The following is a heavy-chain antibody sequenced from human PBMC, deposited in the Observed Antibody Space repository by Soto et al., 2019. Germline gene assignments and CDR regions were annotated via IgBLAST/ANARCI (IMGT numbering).Heavy chain of an antibody. J-gene: IGHJ4*02. CDR3: AKPPDWEGY. CDR1: GFTFSSYA. CDR2: LSGSGGTT. Sequence: GGSLRLSCAASGFTFSSYAMSWVRQTPGKGLEWVSTLSGSGGTTYYADSVKGQFTISRDNSKSTLYLQMNSLRAEDTAVYYCAKPPDWEGYWGQGTLVTVSS. D-gene: IGHD1-26*01. V-gene: IGHV3-23*01.